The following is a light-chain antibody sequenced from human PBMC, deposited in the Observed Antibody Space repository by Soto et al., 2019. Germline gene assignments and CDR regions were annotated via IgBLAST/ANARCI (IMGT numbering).Light chain of an antibody. J-gene: IGLJ1*01. CDR1: SSGVGGYNY. CDR3: SSYTSSSTLYV. Sequence: QSVLTQPASVSGFPGQSITISCTGTSSGVGGYNYVSWYQQHPGKAPKLMIYDVSNRPSGVSNRFSGSKSGNTASLTISGLQAEDEVDYYCSSYTSSSTLYVFGTGTKVTVL. CDR2: DVS. V-gene: IGLV2-14*01.